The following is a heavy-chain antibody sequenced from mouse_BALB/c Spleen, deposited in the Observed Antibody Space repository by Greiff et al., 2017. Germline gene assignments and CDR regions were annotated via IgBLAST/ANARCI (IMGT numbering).Heavy chain of an antibody. CDR3: ARLMDPFTTAPPWFAY. Sequence: EVKLVESGGGLVQPGGSRKLSCAASGFTFSSFGMHWVRQAPEKGLEWVAYISSGSSTIYYADTVKGRFTISRDNPKNTLFLQMTSLRSEDTAMYYCARLMDPFTTAPPWFAYWGQGTLVTVSA. D-gene: IGHD1-2*01. J-gene: IGHJ3*01. CDR1: GFTFSSFG. CDR2: ISSGSSTI. V-gene: IGHV5-17*02.